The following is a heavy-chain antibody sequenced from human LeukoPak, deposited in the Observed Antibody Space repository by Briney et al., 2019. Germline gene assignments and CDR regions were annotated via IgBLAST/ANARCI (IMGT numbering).Heavy chain of an antibody. J-gene: IGHJ4*02. Sequence: SETLSLTCTVSGGSISSYYWSWIRQPPGKGLEWIGYIYYSGSTNYNPSLKSRVTISVDTSKNQFSPKLSSVTAADTAVYYCAKARYSGSYMGIDYWGQGTLVTVSS. V-gene: IGHV4-59*01. CDR2: IYYSGST. CDR1: GGSISSYY. CDR3: AKARYSGSYMGIDY. D-gene: IGHD1-26*01.